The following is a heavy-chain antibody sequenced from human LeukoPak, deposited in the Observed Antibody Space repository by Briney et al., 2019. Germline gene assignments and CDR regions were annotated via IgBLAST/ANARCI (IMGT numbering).Heavy chain of an antibody. CDR3: ATYYGDRGGSGH. CDR2: SGNT. Sequence: PSETLSLTCTVSGASVSSGAYHWSWIRQAPEKGLEWIGYSGNTNYSPSLNSRVTISVDTSKNQSSLRLTSVTAADTAVYFCATYYGDRGGSGHWGQGTLVTVSS. CDR1: GASVSSGAYH. J-gene: IGHJ4*02. D-gene: IGHD2-21*01. V-gene: IGHV4-30-4*01.